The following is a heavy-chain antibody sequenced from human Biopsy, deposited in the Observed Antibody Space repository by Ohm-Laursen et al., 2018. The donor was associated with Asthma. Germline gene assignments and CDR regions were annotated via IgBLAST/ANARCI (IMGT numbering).Heavy chain of an antibody. CDR3: AGHPYNFGGFDY. CDR1: GYTFRSYG. J-gene: IGHJ4*02. V-gene: IGHV1-18*04. D-gene: IGHD5-24*01. CDR2: ISPFTGDT. Sequence: ASVKVSCQASGYTFRSYGVSWVRQAPGQGLEWMGWISPFTGDTHFGQKFQGRVTMTTDTSTDTAYMELRSLRSDDTAVYYCAGHPYNFGGFDYWGQGSLVLVSS.